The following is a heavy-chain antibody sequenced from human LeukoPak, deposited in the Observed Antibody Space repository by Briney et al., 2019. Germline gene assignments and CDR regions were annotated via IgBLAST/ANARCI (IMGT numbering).Heavy chain of an antibody. Sequence: GGSLRLSCAASGFTFSDYYMNWIRQAPGKGLEWVSYISSSGSTIYYADSVKGRFTISRDNAKNSLYLQMNSLRAEDTAVYYCARPNPYCGGDCYFDYWGQGTLVTVSS. CDR2: ISSSGSTI. V-gene: IGHV3-11*04. CDR1: GFTFSDYY. J-gene: IGHJ4*02. D-gene: IGHD2-21*02. CDR3: ARPNPYCGGDCYFDY.